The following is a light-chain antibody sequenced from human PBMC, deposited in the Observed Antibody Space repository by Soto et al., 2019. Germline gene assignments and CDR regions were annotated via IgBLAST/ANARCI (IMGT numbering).Light chain of an antibody. CDR2: VAS. Sequence: DIQMTQSPSSLSASVGDRVTITCRASQSISNYLSWYQQQPGKAPKLLINVASTLQSGVRSRLSGSGSGTDFTLAISSLQPEDFATYYCQQSSSTPQTFGGGTRVEIK. CDR3: QQSSSTPQT. V-gene: IGKV1-39*01. CDR1: QSISNY. J-gene: IGKJ4*01.